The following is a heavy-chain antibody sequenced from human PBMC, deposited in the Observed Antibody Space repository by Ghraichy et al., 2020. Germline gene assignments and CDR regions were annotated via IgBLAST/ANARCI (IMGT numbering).Heavy chain of an antibody. J-gene: IGHJ6*02. CDR1: GFTVSSNY. CDR3: ARDWSYEHYYYYGMDV. Sequence: GGSLRLSCAASGFTVSSNYMSWVRQAPGKGLEWVSVIYSGGSTYYADSVKGRFTISRDNSKNTLYLQMNSLRAEDTAVYYCARDWSYEHYYYYGMDVWGQGTTVTVSS. CDR2: IYSGGST. V-gene: IGHV3-66*01. D-gene: IGHD3-16*01.